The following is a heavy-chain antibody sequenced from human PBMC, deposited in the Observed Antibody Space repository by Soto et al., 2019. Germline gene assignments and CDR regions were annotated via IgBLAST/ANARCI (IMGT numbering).Heavy chain of an antibody. CDR1: GFTFSSHA. CDR3: AKAGTRVRGVYPFAP. V-gene: IGHV3-23*01. CDR2: VTASGGAT. J-gene: IGHJ5*02. Sequence: EVQLLESGGGLAQAGGSLGLSCLASGFTFSSHAMSWVRQTPGKGLEWVSGVTASGGATYYIDSVKGRFTISRDNSKNPLYRQMNGLRADDTAVYYCAKAGTRVRGVYPFAPWGQGTLVTVSS. D-gene: IGHD3-10*01.